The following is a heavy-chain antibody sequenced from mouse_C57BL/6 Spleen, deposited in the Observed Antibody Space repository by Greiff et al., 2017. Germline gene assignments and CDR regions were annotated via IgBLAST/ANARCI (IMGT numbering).Heavy chain of an antibody. CDR3: ARKFFTTVVAKGYFEG. Sequence: VQLQQPGAELVMPGASVKLSCKASGYTFTSYWMHWVKQRPGQGLEWIGEIDPSDSYTNYNQKFKGKSTLTVDKSSSTAYMQLSSLTSEDSAVYYCARKFFTTVVAKGYFEGWGTGTTVSVAS. D-gene: IGHD1-1*01. CDR2: IDPSDSYT. J-gene: IGHJ1*03. CDR1: GYTFTSYW. V-gene: IGHV1-69*01.